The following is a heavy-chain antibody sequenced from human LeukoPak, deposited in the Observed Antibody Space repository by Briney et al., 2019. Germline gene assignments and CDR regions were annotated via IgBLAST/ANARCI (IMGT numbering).Heavy chain of an antibody. D-gene: IGHD1-26*01. CDR1: GFTFSSYS. V-gene: IGHV3-21*01. CDR2: ISSSSSYI. CDR3: ARDRSGSSCDP. Sequence: GGSLRLSCAASGFTFSSYSTNWVRQAPGKGLEWVSSISSSSSYIYYADSVKGRFTISRDNAKNSLYLQMNSLRAEDTAVYYCARDRSGSSCDPWGQGTLVTVSS. J-gene: IGHJ5*02.